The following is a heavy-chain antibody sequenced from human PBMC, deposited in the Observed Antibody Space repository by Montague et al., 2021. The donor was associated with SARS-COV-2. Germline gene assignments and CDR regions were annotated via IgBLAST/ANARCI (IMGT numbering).Heavy chain of an antibody. CDR2: INHSGST. Sequence: SETLSLTCAVYGGSFSGYYWSWIRQPPGKGLEWIGEINHSGSTNYNPSLKSRVTISVDTSKNQFSLKLSSVTAADTAVYYCTRAEATIEYYPDSWGQGTLVTVSS. J-gene: IGHJ4*02. CDR3: TRAEATIEYYPDS. D-gene: IGHD5-12*01. CDR1: GGSFSGYY. V-gene: IGHV4-34*01.